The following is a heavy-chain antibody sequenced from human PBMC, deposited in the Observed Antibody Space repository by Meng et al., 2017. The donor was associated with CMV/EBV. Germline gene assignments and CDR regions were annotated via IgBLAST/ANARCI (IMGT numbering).Heavy chain of an antibody. J-gene: IGHJ4*02. CDR1: GYTFTGYY. D-gene: IGHD6-6*01. CDR2: INPNSGGT. V-gene: IGHV1-2*02. CDR3: ARVREYSSSSEFDY. Sequence: ASVKVSCKASGYTFTGYYMHWVRQAPGQGLEWMGWINPNSGGTNYAQKFQGRVTMTRDTSISTAYMELSRLRSDDTAVYYCARVREYSSSSEFDYWGQGTLVTVLL.